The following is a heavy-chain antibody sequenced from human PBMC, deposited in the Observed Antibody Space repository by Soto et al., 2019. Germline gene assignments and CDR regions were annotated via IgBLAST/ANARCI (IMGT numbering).Heavy chain of an antibody. D-gene: IGHD4-17*01. CDR1: GYSFSNFW. J-gene: IGHJ6*02. CDR2: IDPGDSHT. Sequence: GESLKISCRGSGYSFSNFWISWVRQMPGKGLEWMGRIDPGDSHTNYSPSFQGHVTFSADKSISTAYLQWNSLKASDTAIYYCARHDYGDSGTRYYYYFFGMVVWGQGTTVTVSS. V-gene: IGHV5-10-1*01. CDR3: ARHDYGDSGTRYYYYFFGMVV.